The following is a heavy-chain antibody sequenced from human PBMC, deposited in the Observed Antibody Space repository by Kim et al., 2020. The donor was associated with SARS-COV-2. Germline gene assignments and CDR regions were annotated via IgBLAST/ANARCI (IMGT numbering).Heavy chain of an antibody. CDR3: AKGGYHPYYFDY. J-gene: IGHJ4*02. D-gene: IGHD2-2*01. Sequence: GDADSVKGRLTNPRDNAKNSLYLQMNRLRAEDTAFYYCAKGGYHPYYFDYWGQGTLVTVSS. V-gene: IGHV3-9*01.